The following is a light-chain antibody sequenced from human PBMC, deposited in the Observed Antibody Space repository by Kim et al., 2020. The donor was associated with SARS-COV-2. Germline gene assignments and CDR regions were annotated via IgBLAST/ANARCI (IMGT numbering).Light chain of an antibody. J-gene: IGKJ1*01. CDR2: AAT. CDR1: QDIRND. V-gene: IGKV1-6*01. CDR3: QQDHNYPRT. Sequence: AIQMTQSPSSLSASVGDRVTITCRASQDIRNDLGWYQQRPGKAPRLLIFAATALQSRVPSRFSDSGSGTEFILTIDSLQPEDFATYFCQQDHNYPRTFGQGTTVEI.